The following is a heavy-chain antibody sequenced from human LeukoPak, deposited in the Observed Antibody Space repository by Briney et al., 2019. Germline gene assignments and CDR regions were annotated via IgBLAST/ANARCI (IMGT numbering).Heavy chain of an antibody. D-gene: IGHD3-22*01. CDR1: GFTFSSYA. V-gene: IGHV3-23*01. CDR2: ISGSGGST. J-gene: IGHJ4*02. CDR3: AKDLGEYYYDSSVDY. Sequence: GGSLRLSCAASGFTFSSYAMSWVRQAPGKGLEWVSAISGSGGSTYYADSVKGRFTISRDNSKNTLYLQMNSLRPEDTAVYYCAKDLGEYYYDSSVDYWGQGTLVTVSS.